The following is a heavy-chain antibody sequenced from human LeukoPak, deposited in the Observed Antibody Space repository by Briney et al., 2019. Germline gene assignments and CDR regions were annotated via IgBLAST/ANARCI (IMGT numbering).Heavy chain of an antibody. V-gene: IGHV4-4*02. CDR2: MYLSGTT. D-gene: IGHD3-22*01. CDR1: GDSINSLDL. CDR3: AGLVGRYSSGLYYYYFDY. J-gene: IGHJ4*02. Sequence: SETLSLTCTVSGDSINSLDLWSWVRQPPGKGLEWIGEMYLSGTTHSNLSVKSRVTISIDKSKNQFFLNLSSVTAADTAVYYCAGLVGRYSSGLYYYYFDYWGQGTLVTVSS.